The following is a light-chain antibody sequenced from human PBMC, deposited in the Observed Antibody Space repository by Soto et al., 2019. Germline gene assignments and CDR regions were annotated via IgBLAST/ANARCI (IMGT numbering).Light chain of an antibody. CDR2: GAS. CDR1: QSVSGN. J-gene: IGKJ5*01. Sequence: EMVMTQSPATLSVSPGERATLSCRASQSVSGNLAWYQQKPGQAPRLLIYGASTRATGIPARFSGSGSGTEFTLTISSLQSEDFAVYYCQQYHNWLITFGQGTRLEIK. V-gene: IGKV3-15*01. CDR3: QQYHNWLIT.